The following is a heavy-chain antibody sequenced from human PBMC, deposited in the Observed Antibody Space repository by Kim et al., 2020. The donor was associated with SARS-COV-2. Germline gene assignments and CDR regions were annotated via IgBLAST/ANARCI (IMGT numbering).Heavy chain of an antibody. J-gene: IGHJ6*01. V-gene: IGHV1-18*01. CDR2: ISPLNGKP. Sequence: ASVKVSCKASGYTFTSQGINWVRQAPGQGPEWMGWISPLNGKPKFAQKFQGRVVMTRETSTTTVEMELRSLTSDDTAVYYCARDGGITRGIDVWGQGTPVTVSS. D-gene: IGHD1-7*01. CDR1: GYTFTSQG. CDR3: ARDGGITRGIDV.